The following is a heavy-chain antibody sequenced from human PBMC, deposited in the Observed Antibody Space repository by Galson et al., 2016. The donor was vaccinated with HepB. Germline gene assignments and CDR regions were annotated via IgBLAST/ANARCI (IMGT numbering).Heavy chain of an antibody. D-gene: IGHD2-21*02. Sequence: SVKVSCKASGYTHNYVMHWVRQAPGQRLEWMGWINAGNGDTGYSQRFQGRVTIARDTSANTAYMELSSLKSEDTAVYYCASGNCGGYCYLDYWGQGTLVTLSS. CDR2: INAGNGDT. CDR3: ASGNCGGYCYLDY. V-gene: IGHV1-3*01. CDR1: GYTHNYV. J-gene: IGHJ4*02.